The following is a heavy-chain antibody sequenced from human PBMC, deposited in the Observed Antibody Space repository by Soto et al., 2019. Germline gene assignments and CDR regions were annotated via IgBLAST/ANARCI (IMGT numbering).Heavy chain of an antibody. CDR3: AKDSSRAYGSGIGVFHLYYFDY. CDR1: GFTFSSYA. D-gene: IGHD3-10*01. Sequence: PGGSLRLSCAASGFTFSSYAMSWVRQAPGKGLEWVSAISGSGGSTYYADSVKGRFTISRDNSKNTLYLQMNSLRAEDTAVYYCAKDSSRAYGSGIGVFHLYYFDYWGQGTLVTVSS. J-gene: IGHJ4*02. CDR2: ISGSGGST. V-gene: IGHV3-23*01.